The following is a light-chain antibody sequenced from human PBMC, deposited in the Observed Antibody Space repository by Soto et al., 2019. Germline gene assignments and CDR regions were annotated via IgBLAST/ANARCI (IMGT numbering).Light chain of an antibody. CDR3: QQYNNWRWT. Sequence: DIVMTQSPVTLSVSPGDRATLSCRASQSVGHNLAWFQQKPGQAPRLLIYGASAVATGIPDRFSGSGSGTAVTLPSSKLQSEVLAAYYCQQYNNWRWTFGQGTKVE. V-gene: IGKV3-15*01. CDR2: GAS. CDR1: QSVGHN. J-gene: IGKJ1*01.